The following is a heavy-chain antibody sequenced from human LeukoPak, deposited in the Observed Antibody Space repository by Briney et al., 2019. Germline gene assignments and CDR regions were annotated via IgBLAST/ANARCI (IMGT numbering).Heavy chain of an antibody. D-gene: IGHD3-22*01. CDR3: ARASGYYYFDFDY. J-gene: IGHJ4*02. CDR2: INSVSSTI. Sequence: GSLRLSCAASGFTFSSYSMNWVRQAPGKGLEWVSYINSVSSTIFYADSVKGRFTISRDNAKNSLYLQMNSLRAEDTAVYYCARASGYYYFDFDYWGQGTLVTVSS. V-gene: IGHV3-48*04. CDR1: GFTFSSYS.